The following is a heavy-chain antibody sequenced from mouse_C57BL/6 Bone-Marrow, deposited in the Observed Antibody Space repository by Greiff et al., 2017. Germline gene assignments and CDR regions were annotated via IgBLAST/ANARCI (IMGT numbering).Heavy chain of an antibody. CDR2: INYDGSST. CDR3: AREGTTGYYFDY. CDR1: GFTFSDYY. J-gene: IGHJ2*01. V-gene: IGHV5-16*01. Sequence: EVQLVESEGGLVQPGSSMKLSCTASGFTFSDYYMAWVRQVPEKGLEWVANINYDGSSTYYLDSLKSRFIISRENSKNILYRQMSSLKAEDTATYYCAREGTTGYYFDYWGQGTTLTVSS. D-gene: IGHD2-12*01.